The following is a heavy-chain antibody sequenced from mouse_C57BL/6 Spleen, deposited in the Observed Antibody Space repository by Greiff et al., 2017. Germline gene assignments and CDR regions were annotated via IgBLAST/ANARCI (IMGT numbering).Heavy chain of an antibody. CDR2: ISSGGSYT. D-gene: IGHD1-1*01. CDR3: AIHLPITTVVAYYFDY. V-gene: IGHV5-6*01. CDR1: GFTFSSYG. Sequence: EVQVVESGGDLVKPGGSLKLSCAASGFTFSSYGMSWVRQTPDKRLEWVATISSGGSYTYYPDSLKGRFTISSDNAKNTLYLQMSSLKSEDTAMYYCAIHLPITTVVAYYFDYWGQGTTLTVSS. J-gene: IGHJ2*01.